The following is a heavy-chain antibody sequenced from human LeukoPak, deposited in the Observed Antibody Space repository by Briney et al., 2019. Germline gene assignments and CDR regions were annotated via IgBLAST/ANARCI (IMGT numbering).Heavy chain of an antibody. J-gene: IGHJ6*03. CDR3: HIYGDYVAQYYYYYYMDV. CDR1: GFTFSSYE. V-gene: IGHV3-49*04. CDR2: IRSKAYGGTT. Sequence: GGSLRLSCAASGFTFSSYEMNWVRQAPGKGLEWVGFIRSKAYGGTTEYAASVKGRFTISRDDSKSIAYLQMNSLKTEDTAVYYSHIYGDYVAQYYYYYYMDVWGKGTTVTVSS. D-gene: IGHD4-17*01.